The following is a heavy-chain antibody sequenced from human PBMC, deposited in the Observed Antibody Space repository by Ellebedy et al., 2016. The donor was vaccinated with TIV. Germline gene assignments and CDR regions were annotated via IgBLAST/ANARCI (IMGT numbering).Heavy chain of an antibody. D-gene: IGHD3-10*01. V-gene: IGHV6-1*01. Sequence: MPSETLSLTCAISGDSVSSNSAAWNWIRQSPSRGLEWLGRTYYRSKWYYDYAVSVRSRITINPDTSKNQFSLQLNSVTPEDTAVYYCARDSPPVRGVLTIEARDYYYGMDVWGQGTTVTVSS. CDR2: TYYRSKWYY. J-gene: IGHJ6*02. CDR1: GDSVSSNSAA. CDR3: ARDSPPVRGVLTIEARDYYYGMDV.